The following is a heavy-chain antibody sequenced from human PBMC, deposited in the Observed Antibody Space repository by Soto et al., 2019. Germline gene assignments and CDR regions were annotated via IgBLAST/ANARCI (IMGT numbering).Heavy chain of an antibody. V-gene: IGHV1-69*01. CDR2: IIPIFGTA. J-gene: IGHJ6*02. D-gene: IGHD6-6*01. Sequence: QVQLVQSGAEVKKPGSSVKVSCKASGGTFSTYTINWVRQAPGQGLEWMGGIIPIFGTANYAQKFQGRVTITADESTSTAYMELSSLRSDDTAVYYCARDTTVVPLYYGMDVWGQGTTVTVSS. CDR3: ARDTTVVPLYYGMDV. CDR1: GGTFSTYT.